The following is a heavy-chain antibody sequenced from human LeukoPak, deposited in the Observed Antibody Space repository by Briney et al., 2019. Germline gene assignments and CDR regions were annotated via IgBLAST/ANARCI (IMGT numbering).Heavy chain of an antibody. CDR2: IRSKAYGGTT. V-gene: IGHV3-49*03. CDR1: GFTFGDYP. Sequence: GGSLRLSCTPSGFTFGDYPMSWFRQAPGKGLEWVGFIRSKAYGGTTEYAASVKGRFTISRDDSKSIAYLHMNSLKTEDTAVYYCTDDDFDMWGQGTMVTVSS. CDR3: TDDDFDM. J-gene: IGHJ3*02.